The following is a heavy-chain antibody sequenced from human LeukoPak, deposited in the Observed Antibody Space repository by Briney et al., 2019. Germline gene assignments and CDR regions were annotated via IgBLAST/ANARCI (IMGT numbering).Heavy chain of an antibody. Sequence: NPGGSLRLSCAASGFTFSDYYMSWIRQAPGKGLEWVSYISSSGSTIYYADSVKGRFTISRDNAKNSLYLQMNSLRAEDTAVYYCARDRRGRGVIIGPNGFYGMDVWGQGTTVTVSS. J-gene: IGHJ6*02. CDR3: ARDRRGRGVIIGPNGFYGMDV. D-gene: IGHD3-10*01. V-gene: IGHV3-11*01. CDR2: ISSSGSTI. CDR1: GFTFSDYY.